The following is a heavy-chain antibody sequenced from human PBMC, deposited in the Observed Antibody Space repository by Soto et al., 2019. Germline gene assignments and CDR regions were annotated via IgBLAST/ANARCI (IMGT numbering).Heavy chain of an antibody. Sequence: ASVKVSCKASGYTFTGYYMHWVRQAPGQGLEWMGWINPNSGGTNYAQKFQGRVTMTRDTSISTAYMELSRLRSDDTAVYYCARPDYGDYAWPDYWGQGTLVTVSS. CDR2: INPNSGGT. D-gene: IGHD4-17*01. J-gene: IGHJ4*02. V-gene: IGHV1-2*02. CDR3: ARPDYGDYAWPDY. CDR1: GYTFTGYY.